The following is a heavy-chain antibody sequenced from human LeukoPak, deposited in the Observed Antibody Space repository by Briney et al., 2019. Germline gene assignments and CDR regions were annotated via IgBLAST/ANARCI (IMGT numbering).Heavy chain of an antibody. CDR1: GFAFSSNA. D-gene: IGHD6-19*01. Sequence: SGGSLRLSCAASGFAFSSNAMSWVRQAPGKGLEWVSAISGSGGGQYSADSVKGRFTISRDMSKNTLYLQMNSLRAEDTAVYYCAKPERGVAAPLYWGQGTLVTVSS. CDR2: ISGSGGGQ. V-gene: IGHV3-23*01. CDR3: AKPERGVAAPLY. J-gene: IGHJ4*02.